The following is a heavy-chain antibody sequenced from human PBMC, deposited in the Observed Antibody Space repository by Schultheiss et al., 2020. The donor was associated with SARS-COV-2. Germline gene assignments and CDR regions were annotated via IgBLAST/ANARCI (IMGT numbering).Heavy chain of an antibody. Sequence: SETLSLTCTVSGGSISTYYWSWIRQSPGKGLEWIGYIYYSGSTYYNPSLKSRVTISVDTSKNQFSLKLSSVTAADTAVYYCARVGSSSWYDYWGQGTLVTVSS. CDR1: GGSISTYY. CDR2: IYYSGST. J-gene: IGHJ4*02. CDR3: ARVGSSSWYDY. D-gene: IGHD6-13*01. V-gene: IGHV4-59*06.